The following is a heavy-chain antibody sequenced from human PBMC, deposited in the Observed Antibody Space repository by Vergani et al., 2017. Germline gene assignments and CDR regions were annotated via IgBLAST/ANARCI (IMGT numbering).Heavy chain of an antibody. J-gene: IGHJ4*03. CDR2: VSGSSATP. Sequence: EVQLLESGGGLVQPGGSLRLSCEASGFSFPGYAMSWVRQAPGKGLEWVSSVSGSSATPYYADSVKGRFIISRDNSKNTLHLQMNSLRADDTAVYYCTKGSRGYTGYFFDYWGPGTTVTVSS. CDR3: TKGSRGYTGYFFDY. CDR1: GFSFPGYA. V-gene: IGHV3-23*01. D-gene: IGHD5-12*01.